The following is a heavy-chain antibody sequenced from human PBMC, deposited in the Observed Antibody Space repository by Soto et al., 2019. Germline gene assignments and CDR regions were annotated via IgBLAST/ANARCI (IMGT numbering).Heavy chain of an antibody. J-gene: IGHJ6*02. CDR1: GYSFTSYW. CDR3: ATRPGQYSSRPRFGYGMEV. V-gene: IGHV5-10-1*01. CDR2: IDPSDSYT. D-gene: IGHD6-19*01. Sequence: GESLKISCKGSGYSFTSYWISWVRQMPGKGLEWMGRIDPSDSYTNYSPSFQGHVTISADKSISTAYLQWSSLKASDTAMYYCATRPGQYSSRPRFGYGMEVWGQGTTVTVSS.